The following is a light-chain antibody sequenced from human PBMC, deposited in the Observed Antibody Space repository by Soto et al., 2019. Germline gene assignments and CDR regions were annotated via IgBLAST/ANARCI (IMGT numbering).Light chain of an antibody. CDR3: QQYESLPPR. CDR2: GAS. V-gene: IGKV1-39*01. Sequence: DIQMTQSPSSLSASVGDRITITCRASQSIGVYLSWYHQKPGKAPKLLIYGASTLHSGVPSRFSGSGSGTDFALTISSLQPEDFATYYCQQYESLPPRFGPGTTVDIK. J-gene: IGKJ3*01. CDR1: QSIGVY.